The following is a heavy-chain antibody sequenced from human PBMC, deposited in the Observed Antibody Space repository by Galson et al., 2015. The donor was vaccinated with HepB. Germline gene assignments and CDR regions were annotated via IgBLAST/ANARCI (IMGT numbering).Heavy chain of an antibody. CDR1: GGSISSGGYY. D-gene: IGHD6-13*01. Sequence: TLSLTCTVSGGSISSGGYYWSWIRQHPGKGLEWIGYIYYSGSTYYNPSLKSRVTISVDTSKNQFSLKLSSVTAADTALYYWARSERVAAAGTSEGRGSDLNWFDPWGQGTLVTVSS. CDR3: ARSERVAAAGTSEGRGSDLNWFDP. CDR2: IYYSGST. V-gene: IGHV4-31*03. J-gene: IGHJ5*02.